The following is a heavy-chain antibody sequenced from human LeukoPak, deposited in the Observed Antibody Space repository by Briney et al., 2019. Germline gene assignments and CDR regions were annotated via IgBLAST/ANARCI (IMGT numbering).Heavy chain of an antibody. CDR3: VRELSGSFDY. V-gene: IGHV3-15*07. CDR2: IKSKTNGGTT. D-gene: IGHD3-10*01. J-gene: IGHJ4*02. CDR1: GFPFSDAW. Sequence: PGGSLRLSCAVSGFPFSDAWMYWVRRVPGRGLEWVGLIKSKTNGGTTDYTTPVKGRSTISRDDSKNTLYLQMNSLKIEDTAVYYCVRELSGSFDYWGQGTLVTVSS.